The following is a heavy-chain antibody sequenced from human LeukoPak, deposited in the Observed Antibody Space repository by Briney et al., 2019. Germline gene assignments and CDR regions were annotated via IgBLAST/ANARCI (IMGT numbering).Heavy chain of an antibody. V-gene: IGHV3-23*01. D-gene: IGHD2-2*02. Sequence: GGSLRLSCAASGFTFSDYYMSWIRQAPGKGLEWVSAISGSGGSTYYADSVKGRFTISRDNSENTLYLQMNSLRAEDTAVHYCAKGLVPAAILNPFDYWGQGTLVTVSS. CDR3: AKGLVPAAILNPFDY. CDR2: ISGSGGST. J-gene: IGHJ4*02. CDR1: GFTFSDYY.